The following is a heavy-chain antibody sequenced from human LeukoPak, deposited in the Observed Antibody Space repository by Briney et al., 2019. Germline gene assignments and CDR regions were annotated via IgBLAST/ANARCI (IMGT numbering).Heavy chain of an antibody. D-gene: IGHD2-15*01. CDR1: GYSINNYW. CDR2: IYPADSDI. Sequence: NHGESLKISCKGSGYSINNYWIGWVRQMPGKVLEWMGIIYPADSDIGYSPSFQGQVTISADKSISTAYLQWSSLKASDTAIYYCARQEYCSGGSCYTWFDPWGQGTLVTVSS. J-gene: IGHJ5*02. V-gene: IGHV5-51*01. CDR3: ARQEYCSGGSCYTWFDP.